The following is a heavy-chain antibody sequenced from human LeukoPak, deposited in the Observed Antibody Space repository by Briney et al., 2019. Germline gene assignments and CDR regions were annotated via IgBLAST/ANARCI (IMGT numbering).Heavy chain of an antibody. D-gene: IGHD3-3*01. Sequence: GGSLRLSCAASGFTFSSYGMHWVRQAPGKGLEWVAFIRYDGSNKYYADSVKGQFTISRDNSKNTLYLQMNSLRAEDTAVYYCAKDQQVHYDFWSGYYTGGQDAFDIWGQGTMVTVSS. V-gene: IGHV3-30*02. CDR2: IRYDGSNK. CDR1: GFTFSSYG. J-gene: IGHJ3*02. CDR3: AKDQQVHYDFWSGYYTGGQDAFDI.